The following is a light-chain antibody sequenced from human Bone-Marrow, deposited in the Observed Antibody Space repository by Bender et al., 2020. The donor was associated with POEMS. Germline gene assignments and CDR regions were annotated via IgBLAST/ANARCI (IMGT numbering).Light chain of an antibody. Sequence: QSVVTQPPSLSEAPRQRVTIPCSGSSSNIGNHGVNWYQQLPGEAPKLLIYYDDLLTPGVSDRFSASKSGTSASLAIRERQSEDEALYYGSAWDDSLSGWVFGGGTKLTVL. CDR3: SAWDDSLSGWV. V-gene: IGLV1-36*01. J-gene: IGLJ3*02. CDR1: SSNIGNHG. CDR2: YDD.